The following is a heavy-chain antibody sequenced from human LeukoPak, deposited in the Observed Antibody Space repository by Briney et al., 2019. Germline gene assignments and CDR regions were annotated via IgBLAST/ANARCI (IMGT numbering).Heavy chain of an antibody. CDR2: ISSSSSYI. Sequence: PGGSLRLSCAASGFTFSSYSMNWVRQAPGKGLEWVSSISSSSSYIYYADSVKGRFTISRDNAKNSLYLQMNSLRAEDTAVYYCARNLLEEQWLVWSEGWFDPWGQGTLVTVSS. CDR1: GFTFSSYS. CDR3: ARNLLEEQWLVWSEGWFDP. D-gene: IGHD6-19*01. V-gene: IGHV3-21*01. J-gene: IGHJ5*02.